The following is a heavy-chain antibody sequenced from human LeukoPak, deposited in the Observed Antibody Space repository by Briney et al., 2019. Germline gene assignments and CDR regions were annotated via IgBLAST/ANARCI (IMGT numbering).Heavy chain of an antibody. D-gene: IGHD5-12*01. V-gene: IGHV3-48*03. CDR3: ASTRSGYLFDY. J-gene: IGHJ4*02. CDR1: GFTFSSYE. CDR2: ISSSGSTI. Sequence: GGSLRLSCAASGFTFSSYEMNWVRQAPGKGLEWVSYISSSGSTIYYADSVKGRFTISRDNAKNSLYLQMNSLRAEDTAVYYCASTRSGYLFDYWGQGTLVTVSS.